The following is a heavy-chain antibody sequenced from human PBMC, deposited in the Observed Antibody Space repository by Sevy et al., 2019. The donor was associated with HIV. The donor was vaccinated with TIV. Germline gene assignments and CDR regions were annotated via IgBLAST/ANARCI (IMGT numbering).Heavy chain of an antibody. CDR1: GYTITAFA. V-gene: IGHV1-24*01. Sequence: ASVKVSCKVSGYTITAFAMHWVRQAPGKGLEWMGTFDPEDDERIYAQKFQGRVSMTEDTSADTAYMELSSLRSEDTAIYYCATTKDYYDSSAYPVDYWGQGTLVTVSS. D-gene: IGHD3-22*01. J-gene: IGHJ4*02. CDR2: FDPEDDER. CDR3: ATTKDYYDSSAYPVDY.